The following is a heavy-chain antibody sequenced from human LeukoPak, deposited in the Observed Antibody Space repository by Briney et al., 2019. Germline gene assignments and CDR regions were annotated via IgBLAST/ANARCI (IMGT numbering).Heavy chain of an antibody. V-gene: IGHV3-30*02. Sequence: GGSLRLSCAASGFIFSNYGMHWVRQAPGEGLEWVAFIRYDGSNKYYAVSVKGRFTISRDNSKNTLYLQMNSLRAEDTAVYYCAKDWEIVVVPAAMNYWGQGTLVTVSS. D-gene: IGHD2-2*01. CDR2: IRYDGSNK. CDR3: AKDWEIVVVPAAMNY. CDR1: GFIFSNYG. J-gene: IGHJ4*02.